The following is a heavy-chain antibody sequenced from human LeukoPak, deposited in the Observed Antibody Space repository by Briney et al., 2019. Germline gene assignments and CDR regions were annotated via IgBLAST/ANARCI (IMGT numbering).Heavy chain of an antibody. Sequence: GGSLRLSCEVSGFTFSSYWMNWVRQVPGKGLAWVSHINTYGTSAIYADSVKGRFTISRDNAKNMLFLQMDSLRAEDTAVYYCARDNGFKFDYWGQGTLVTVSS. V-gene: IGHV3-74*01. J-gene: IGHJ4*02. D-gene: IGHD5-24*01. CDR1: GFTFSSYW. CDR2: INTYGTSA. CDR3: ARDNGFKFDY.